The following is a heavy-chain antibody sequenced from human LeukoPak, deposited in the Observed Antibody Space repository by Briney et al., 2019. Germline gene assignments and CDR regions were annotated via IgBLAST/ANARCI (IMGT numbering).Heavy chain of an antibody. D-gene: IGHD5-18*01. Sequence: SETLSLTCAVYGGSFSGYYWSWFRQPPGHGLDLICEINHNGSTNYNPSITSRVTISVDTSKNQFSLKLSSVTAADTAVYYCARGLDPIQLWLQAFDIWGQGTMVTVSS. CDR1: GGSFSGYY. J-gene: IGHJ3*02. CDR3: ARGLDPIQLWLQAFDI. V-gene: IGHV4-34*01. CDR2: INHNGST.